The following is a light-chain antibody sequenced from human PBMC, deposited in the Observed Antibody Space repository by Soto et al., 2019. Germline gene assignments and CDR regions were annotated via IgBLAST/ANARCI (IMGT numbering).Light chain of an antibody. V-gene: IGKV4-1*01. CDR3: QQYYSTPPT. Sequence: DIVMTQSPDSLAVSLGERATINCKSSQTILYSSNNKNYLAWYQQKPRQPPKLLIYWASTRESGVPDRFSGSGSGTDFTLTISSLQAEDVAIYYCQQYYSTPPTFGPGTRWIS. J-gene: IGKJ3*01. CDR1: QTILYSSNNKNY. CDR2: WAS.